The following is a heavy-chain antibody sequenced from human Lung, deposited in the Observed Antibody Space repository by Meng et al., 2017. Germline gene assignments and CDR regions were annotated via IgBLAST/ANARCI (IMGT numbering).Heavy chain of an antibody. V-gene: IGHV4-34*01. J-gene: IGHJ4*02. CDR1: GGSFSDYY. CDR2: INHSGST. CDR3: ARGPTTMAHDFDY. D-gene: IGHD4-11*01. Sequence: QVQLQQGGAGLLKPSATLSLTCVVSGGSFSDYYWSWIRQPPGKGLEWIWEINHSGSTNYNPSLESRATISVDTSQNNLSLKLSSVTAADSAVYYCARGPTTMAHDFDYWGQGTLVTVSS.